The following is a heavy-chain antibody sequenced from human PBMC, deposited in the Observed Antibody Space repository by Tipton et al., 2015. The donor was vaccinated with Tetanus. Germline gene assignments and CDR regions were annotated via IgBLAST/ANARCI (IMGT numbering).Heavy chain of an antibody. D-gene: IGHD6-19*01. CDR3: VRSSPIRVADKWGVDWFDP. V-gene: IGHV4-61*08. CDR2: IYYSGTT. Sequence: LRLSCTVSGGSISSGDYYWSWLRQPPGKGLEWIGYIYYSGTTKYNPSLKSRVTMSVDTSKNQFSLRLNSVTAADTAMYYCVRSSPIRVADKWGVDWFDPWGQGTLVTVSS. CDR1: GGSISSGDYY. J-gene: IGHJ5*02.